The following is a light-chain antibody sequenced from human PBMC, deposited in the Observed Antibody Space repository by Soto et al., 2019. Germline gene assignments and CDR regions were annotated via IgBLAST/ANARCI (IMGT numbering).Light chain of an antibody. CDR2: HAS. CDR3: QQYSSYT. Sequence: IKRAESGACLSATIRDRVTIICRASQSSSSYLNWYQQKPGTAPKVLIDHASNLQSGVPSRFSGSGSGTDFTLIISFLQPDDFEPYHCQQYSSYTFGQGTKVDI. CDR1: QSSSSY. V-gene: IGKV1-5*02. J-gene: IGKJ1*01.